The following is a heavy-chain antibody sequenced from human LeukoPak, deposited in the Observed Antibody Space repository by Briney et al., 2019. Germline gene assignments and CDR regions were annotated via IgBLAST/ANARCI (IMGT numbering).Heavy chain of an antibody. J-gene: IGHJ3*02. CDR1: GFTFSSYS. CDR3: ARKRGDAFDI. CDR2: ISSSSSTI. V-gene: IGHV3-48*01. Sequence: GGSLRLSCAASGFTFSSYSMNWVRQAPGKGLERGSYISSSSSTIYYAGSVKGRFTISRDNAKNSLYLQMNSLRAEDTAVYYCARKRGDAFDIWGQGTMVTVSS.